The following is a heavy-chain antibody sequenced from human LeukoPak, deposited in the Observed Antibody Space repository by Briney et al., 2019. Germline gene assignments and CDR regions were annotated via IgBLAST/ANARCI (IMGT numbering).Heavy chain of an antibody. J-gene: IGHJ5*02. D-gene: IGHD2-2*01. CDR2: INSDGSST. Sequence: PGGSLRLSCAASGFTFSSYWMRWVRQAPGKGLVWVSRINSDGSSTSYADSVKGRFTISRDNAKNTLYLQMNSLRAEDTAVYYCARDLVPAAIFYWFDPWGQGTLVTVSS. CDR1: GFTFSSYW. CDR3: ARDLVPAAIFYWFDP. V-gene: IGHV3-74*01.